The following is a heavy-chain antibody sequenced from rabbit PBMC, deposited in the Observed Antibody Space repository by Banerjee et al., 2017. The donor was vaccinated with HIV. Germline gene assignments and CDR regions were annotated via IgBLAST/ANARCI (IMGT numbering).Heavy chain of an antibody. D-gene: IGHD7-1*01. CDR2: IYAGSSGST. Sequence: QSLEESGGDLVKPGASLTLTCTASGFSFSSGYYMCWVRQAPGKGLEWIACIYAGSSGSTYYASWAKGRFTISTTSSTTVTLQLNSLTAADTATYFCARAYAGYAGYGHAYFNLWGPGTLVTVS. J-gene: IGHJ4*01. CDR3: ARAYAGYAGYGHAYFNL. CDR1: GFSFSSGYY. V-gene: IGHV1S40*01.